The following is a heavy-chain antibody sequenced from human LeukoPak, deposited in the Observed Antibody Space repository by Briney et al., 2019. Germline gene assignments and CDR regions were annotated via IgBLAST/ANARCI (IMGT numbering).Heavy chain of an antibody. Sequence: PGGSLRLSCAASGFTFSDYGMHWVRQAPGKGLEWVAVIWYDGSNKYYADSVKGRFTISRDNSRNTLYLQMNSLRAEDTAVYYCVRELPPVVQYYFDYWGPGTLATVSS. CDR1: GFTFSDYG. CDR3: VRELPPVVQYYFDY. V-gene: IGHV3-33*01. J-gene: IGHJ4*02. D-gene: IGHD3-22*01. CDR2: IWYDGSNK.